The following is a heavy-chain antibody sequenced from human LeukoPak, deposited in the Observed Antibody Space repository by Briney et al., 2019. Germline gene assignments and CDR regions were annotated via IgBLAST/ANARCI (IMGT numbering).Heavy chain of an antibody. D-gene: IGHD5-18*01. V-gene: IGHV4-39*01. CDR2: IYYSGST. Sequence: SETLSLTCTVSGGSISSSSYYWGWIRQPPGKGLEWIGSIYYSGSTYYNPSLKSRVTISVDTSKNQFSLKLSSVTAADTAVYYCAIRERGYSYGHFDYWGQGTLVTVSS. CDR1: GGSISSSSYY. CDR3: AIRERGYSYGHFDY. J-gene: IGHJ4*02.